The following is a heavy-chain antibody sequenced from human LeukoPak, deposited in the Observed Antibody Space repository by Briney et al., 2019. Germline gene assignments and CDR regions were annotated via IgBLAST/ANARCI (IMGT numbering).Heavy chain of an antibody. J-gene: IGHJ3*02. Sequence: GASVRVSCKASGYTFTSYGISWVRQAPGQGLEWMGWISAYNGNTNYAQKLQGRVTMTTDTSTSTAYMELRSLRSDDTAVYYCARDCSSTSCYLGSAFDIWGQGTMVTVSS. CDR2: ISAYNGNT. V-gene: IGHV1-18*01. CDR3: ARDCSSTSCYLGSAFDI. CDR1: GYTFTSYG. D-gene: IGHD2-2*01.